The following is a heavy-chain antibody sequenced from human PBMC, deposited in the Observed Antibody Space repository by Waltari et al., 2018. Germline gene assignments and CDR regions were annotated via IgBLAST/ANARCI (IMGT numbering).Heavy chain of an antibody. V-gene: IGHV2-5*01. CDR2: IYWNDDK. Sequence: ITLKESGPTLVKPTQTLTLTCTFSGFSLSTSGVGVGWISPRPGKALEWLALIYWNDDKRYSPSLKSRLTITKDTSKNQVVLTMTNMDPVDTATDYCAHTEYYYDSSGFIADYWGQGTLVTVSS. D-gene: IGHD3-22*01. CDR1: GFSLSTSGVG. J-gene: IGHJ4*02. CDR3: AHTEYYYDSSGFIADY.